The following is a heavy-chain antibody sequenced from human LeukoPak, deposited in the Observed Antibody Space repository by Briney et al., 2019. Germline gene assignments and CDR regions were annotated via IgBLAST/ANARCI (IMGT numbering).Heavy chain of an antibody. CDR2: IKQDGVEK. J-gene: IGHJ4*02. Sequence: PGGSLRLSCAASGFTFSTYWMSWVRQSPGKGLEWVANIKQDGVEKYHVDSVKGRFTVSRDNAKSSLYLQMNSLRAGDTAVYYCARTAWISLWFLDYWGQGTLVTVSS. V-gene: IGHV3-7*03. D-gene: IGHD3-10*01. CDR1: GFTFSTYW. CDR3: ARTAWISLWFLDY.